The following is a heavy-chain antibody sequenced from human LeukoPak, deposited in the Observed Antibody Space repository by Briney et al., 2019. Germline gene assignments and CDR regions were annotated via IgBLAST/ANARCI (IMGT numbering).Heavy chain of an antibody. Sequence: GGSLRLSCAASGFTFSNYAMSWVRQAPGKGLEWVVRIKSKTDGGTTDYAAPVKGGFTISRDDSKNTLYLQMNSLKTEDTAVYYCTTLGGGPSYYYYYMDVWGKGTTVTVSS. V-gene: IGHV3-15*01. CDR1: GFTFSNYA. CDR2: IKSKTDGGTT. J-gene: IGHJ6*03. CDR3: TTLGGGPSYYYYYMDV. D-gene: IGHD3-16*01.